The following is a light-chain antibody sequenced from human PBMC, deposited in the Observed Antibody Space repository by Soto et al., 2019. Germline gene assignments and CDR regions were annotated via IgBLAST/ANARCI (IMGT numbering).Light chain of an antibody. CDR2: GAS. CDR1: QSVSNN. V-gene: IGKV3D-15*01. Sequence: EIVLTQSPGTLSLSPGERATLSCRASQSVSNNYLAWYQQKPGQAPRLLIYGASNRATGIPDRFSGSGSGTEFTLTISSLQSEDFALYYCQQYKDWPRTFGQGTKVDIK. J-gene: IGKJ1*01. CDR3: QQYKDWPRT.